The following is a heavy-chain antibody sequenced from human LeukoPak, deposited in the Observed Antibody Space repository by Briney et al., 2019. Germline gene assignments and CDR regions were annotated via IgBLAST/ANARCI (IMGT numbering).Heavy chain of an antibody. CDR3: ARTEHDAFDI. CDR2: IYYSGST. CDR1: GGSISSSSYY. D-gene: IGHD1-26*01. Sequence: SETLSLTCTVSGGSISSSSYYWGWIRQPPGKGLEWIGSIYYSGSTYYNPSLKSRVTISVDTSKNQFSLKLSSVTAADTAVYYCARTEHDAFDIWGQGTMVTVSS. V-gene: IGHV4-39*07. J-gene: IGHJ3*02.